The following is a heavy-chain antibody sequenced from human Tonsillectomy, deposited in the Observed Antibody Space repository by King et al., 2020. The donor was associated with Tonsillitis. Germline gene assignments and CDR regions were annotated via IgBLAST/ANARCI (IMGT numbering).Heavy chain of an antibody. CDR2: IRYDGREK. CDR1: GFTFTNYG. CDR3: AKGEVGTTLDYFDY. Sequence: VQLVESGGGVVQPGGSLRLSCAASGFTFTNYGIHWVRQAPGKGLEWVACIRYDGREKYYADSVKGRFTVSRDNSKNTLFLQINSLSAEDTALYYCAKGEVGTTLDYFDYWGQGTLVTVSS. D-gene: IGHD1-26*01. J-gene: IGHJ4*02. V-gene: IGHV3-30*02.